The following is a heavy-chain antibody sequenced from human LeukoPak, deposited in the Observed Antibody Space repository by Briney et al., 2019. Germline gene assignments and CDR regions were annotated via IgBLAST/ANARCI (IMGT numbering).Heavy chain of an antibody. Sequence: PGGSLRLSCAASGFTFSSYEMNWVRQAPGKGLEWVSYISSSGNTIYYADSVKGRFTISRDNAKNSLYLQMNSLRAEDTAVYYCAREAYCSTTSCLLGGYYYYYMDVWGKGTTVTVSS. CDR3: AREAYCSTTSCLLGGYYYYYMDV. D-gene: IGHD2-2*01. CDR1: GFTFSSYE. V-gene: IGHV3-48*03. CDR2: ISSSGNTI. J-gene: IGHJ6*03.